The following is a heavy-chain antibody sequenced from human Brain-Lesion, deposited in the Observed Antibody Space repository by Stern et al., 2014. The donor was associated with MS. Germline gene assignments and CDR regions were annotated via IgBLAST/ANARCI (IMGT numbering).Heavy chain of an antibody. CDR1: GFRFSNYW. V-gene: IGHV3-7*01. CDR3: ARGVDP. Sequence: EVQLVESWGDLVQPGGSLRLSCAASGFRFSNYWMSWVRQAPGKGPEWVANIKPYGREKYYVDSVKGRFTISRDNAKNSLYLQMNSLRVEDTAVYYCARGVDPWGQGTLVTVSS. CDR2: IKPYGREK. J-gene: IGHJ5*02.